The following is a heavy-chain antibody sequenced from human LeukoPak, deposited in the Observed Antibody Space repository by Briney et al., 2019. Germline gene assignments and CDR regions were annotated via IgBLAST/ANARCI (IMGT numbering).Heavy chain of an antibody. J-gene: IGHJ3*02. CDR1: GFTFDDYA. CDR3: AKDLFWGVAGTGAFDI. Sequence: PGGSLRLSCAASGFTFDDYAMHWVRQAPGKGLEWVSGISWNSGSIGYADSVKGRFTISRDNAKNSLYLQMNSLRAEDMALYYCAKDLFWGVAGTGAFDIWGQGTMVTVSS. D-gene: IGHD6-19*01. V-gene: IGHV3-9*03. CDR2: ISWNSGSI.